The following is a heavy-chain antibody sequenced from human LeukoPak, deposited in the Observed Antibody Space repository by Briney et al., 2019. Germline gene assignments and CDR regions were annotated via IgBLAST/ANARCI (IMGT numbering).Heavy chain of an antibody. J-gene: IGHJ4*02. D-gene: IGHD3-10*01. CDR1: GGSVSSYY. Sequence: PSETLSLTCTVSGGSVSSYYWSWLRQPPGKGLEWIGYVYYSGSTNYNPSLKSRVTISVDTSKNQFSLKLSSVTAADTAVYSCARAYYGSGTYYNFDYWGQGTLVTVSS. CDR2: VYYSGST. CDR3: ARAYYGSGTYYNFDY. V-gene: IGHV4-59*02.